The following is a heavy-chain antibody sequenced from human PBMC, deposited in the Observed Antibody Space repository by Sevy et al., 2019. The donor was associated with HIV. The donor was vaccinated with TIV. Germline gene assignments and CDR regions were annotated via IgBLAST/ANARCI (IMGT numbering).Heavy chain of an antibody. Sequence: GGSLRLSCAASGFTFSSYSMNWVRQAPGKGLEWVSYISSSSSTIYYADSVKGRFTISRDNAKNSLYMQMNSLTDEDTAVYYCETIKPSSGGSYKADYFQHWGQGTLVTVSS. CDR3: ETIKPSSGGSYKADYFQH. CDR2: ISSSSSTI. V-gene: IGHV3-48*02. D-gene: IGHD1-26*01. J-gene: IGHJ1*01. CDR1: GFTFSSYS.